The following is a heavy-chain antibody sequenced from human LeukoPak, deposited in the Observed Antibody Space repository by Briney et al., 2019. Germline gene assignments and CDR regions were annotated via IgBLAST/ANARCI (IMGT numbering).Heavy chain of an antibody. CDR1: GFTFSSYA. J-gene: IGHJ4*02. CDR3: AKGPYDYVWGTYLDC. CDR2: ISSSGTST. D-gene: IGHD3-16*02. Sequence: PGGSLRLSCAASGFTFSSYAMSWVRRAPGKGLEWVSGISSSGTSTYYADSVKGRFTISRDNSKNTLYLQMNSLRAEDTALYYCAKGPYDYVWGTYLDCWGQGPLVTVSP. V-gene: IGHV3-23*01.